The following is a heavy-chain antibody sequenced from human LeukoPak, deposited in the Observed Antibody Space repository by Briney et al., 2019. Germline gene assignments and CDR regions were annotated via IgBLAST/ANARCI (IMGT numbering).Heavy chain of an antibody. D-gene: IGHD3-10*01. V-gene: IGHV4-4*02. CDR2: IHHSGRT. Sequence: SGTLSLTCAVSGESITTSNWWSWVRQPPEKGLEGIGEIHHSGRTNYNPSLKGRVTISEDKSKNQFSLELISVTAADTAMYYCGRGDGTMLRGVHYFDFWGQGTLVTVSS. CDR1: GESITTSNW. J-gene: IGHJ4*02. CDR3: GRGDGTMLRGVHYFDF.